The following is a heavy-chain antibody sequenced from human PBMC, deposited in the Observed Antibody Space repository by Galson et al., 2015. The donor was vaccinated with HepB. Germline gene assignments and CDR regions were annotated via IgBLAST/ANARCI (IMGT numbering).Heavy chain of an antibody. CDR3: AKSYYYDSNDYGARAHAFDI. V-gene: IGHV3-23*01. CDR1: KFSFSDYA. CDR2: ISGSGIST. D-gene: IGHD3-22*01. Sequence: SLRLSCAASKFSFSDYAMSWVRQAPGKGLEWLSFISGSGISTYYANSVKGRFTISRDNSKNTLYLQLKSLRAEDTASFYCAKSYYYDSNDYGARAHAFDIWGQGTMVTVSS. J-gene: IGHJ3*02.